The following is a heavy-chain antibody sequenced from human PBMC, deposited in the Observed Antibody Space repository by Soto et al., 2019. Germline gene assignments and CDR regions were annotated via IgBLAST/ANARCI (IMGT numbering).Heavy chain of an antibody. V-gene: IGHV3-30*18. CDR1: GFTFSSYG. CDR2: ISYDGSNK. Sequence: QVQLVESGGGVVQPGRSLRLSCAASGFTFSSYGMHWVRQAPGKGLEWVAVISYDGSNKYYADSVKGRFTISRDNSKNTLYLQMNSLRAEDTAVYYCAKEWGYSYGWSGLFDYWGQGTLVTVSS. CDR3: AKEWGYSYGWSGLFDY. D-gene: IGHD5-18*01. J-gene: IGHJ4*02.